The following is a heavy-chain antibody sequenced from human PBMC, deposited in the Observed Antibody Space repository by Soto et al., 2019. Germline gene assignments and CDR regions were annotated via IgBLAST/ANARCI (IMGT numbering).Heavy chain of an antibody. CDR2: IVVGSGST. J-gene: IGHJ3*02. Sequence: QMQVVQSGPEVKQPGTSVKVSCKTSGFAFSNSAVQWVRQARGQRLEWMGWIVVGSGSTNYEQRFQERVTITRDMSTSTVHMELSSLRSEDTAVYYCAAERYSGGSCCSFDIWGQGTMVTVSS. CDR1: GFAFSNSA. V-gene: IGHV1-58*01. CDR3: AAERYSGGSCCSFDI. D-gene: IGHD2-15*01.